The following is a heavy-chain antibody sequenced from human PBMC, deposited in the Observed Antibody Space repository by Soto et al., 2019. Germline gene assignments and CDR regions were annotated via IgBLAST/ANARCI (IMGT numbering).Heavy chain of an antibody. CDR1: GFTFSSYA. J-gene: IGHJ4*02. Sequence: GGSLRLSCAASGFTFSSYAMNWVRQAPGKGLEWVSVISGSGDSTYYADSVKGRFTISRDNSKNTLYLQMNSLRAEDTAVYYCAKRATGTYFDYWGQGTLVTVSS. CDR2: ISGSGDST. CDR3: AKRATGTYFDY. V-gene: IGHV3-23*01. D-gene: IGHD1-1*01.